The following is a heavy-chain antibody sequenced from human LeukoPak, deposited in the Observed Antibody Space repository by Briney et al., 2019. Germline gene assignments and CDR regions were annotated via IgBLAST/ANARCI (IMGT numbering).Heavy chain of an antibody. J-gene: IGHJ4*02. V-gene: IGHV3-21*01. D-gene: IGHD3-10*01. CDR3: ASGRGY. CDR2: ISSSSSYK. Sequence: TPGGSLRLSCAASGFTFSSYTLICVRQAPGKGLEWVSCISSSSSYKEYADSVKGRFTISRDNAKNSLFLQMNSLRAEDTAVYYCASGRGYWGQGTRVTVSS. CDR1: GFTFSSYT.